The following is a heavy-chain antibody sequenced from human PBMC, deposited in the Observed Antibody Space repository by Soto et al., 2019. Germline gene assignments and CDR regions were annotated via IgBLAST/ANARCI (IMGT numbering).Heavy chain of an antibody. CDR3: ARQTRAPES. V-gene: IGHV3-7*03. CDR2: IKQDGSDK. J-gene: IGHJ4*02. CDR1: GFTFSSYW. D-gene: IGHD3-10*01. Sequence: EVQLVESGGGLVQPGGSLRLSCAASGFTFSSYWLTLVRQAPGKGLECVANIKQDGSDKYYVDSVKGRFTISRDNAKNSLYLQMNSLRVEDTAVYYCARQTRAPESWGQGTLVTVSS.